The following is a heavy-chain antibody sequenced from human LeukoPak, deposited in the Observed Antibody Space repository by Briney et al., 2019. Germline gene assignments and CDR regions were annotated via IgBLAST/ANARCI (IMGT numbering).Heavy chain of an antibody. CDR1: GGSISSYY. Sequence: SETLSLTCTVSGGSISSYYWSWIRQPPGKGLEWIGYIYYSGSTNYNPSLKSRVTISVDTSKNQFSLKLSSVTAADTAVYYCAREGYDILTGHSQLDYWGQGTLVTVSS. V-gene: IGHV4-59*01. D-gene: IGHD3-9*01. CDR3: AREGYDILTGHSQLDY. CDR2: IYYSGST. J-gene: IGHJ4*02.